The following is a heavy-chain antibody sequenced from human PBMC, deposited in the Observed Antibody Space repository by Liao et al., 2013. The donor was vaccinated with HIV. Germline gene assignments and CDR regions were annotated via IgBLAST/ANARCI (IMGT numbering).Heavy chain of an antibody. Sequence: QVQLQESGPGLVKPSQTLSLTCTVSGGSISSGDYYWSWIRRPPGKGLEWIGYIYYNGYTNYNPSLKSRVTISVDTSKNQFSLKLTSVTAADTAVYYCARSPAPLVPGDDSSVYYYMDVWGKGTTVTVSS. CDR2: IYYNGYT. V-gene: IGHV4-30-4*08. J-gene: IGHJ6*03. CDR1: GGSISSGDYY. CDR3: ARSPAPLVPGDDSSVYYYMDV. D-gene: IGHD3-16*01.